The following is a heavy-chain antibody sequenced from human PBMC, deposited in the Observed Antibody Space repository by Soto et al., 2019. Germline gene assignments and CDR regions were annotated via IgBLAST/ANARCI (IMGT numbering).Heavy chain of an antibody. CDR2: LNPKSGMT. CDR3: ARVAGSPDY. D-gene: IGHD1-26*01. J-gene: IGHJ4*02. V-gene: IGHV1-8*01. Sequence: APGQGLEWMGWLNPKSGMTGSAQKFQGRVTMTRDSSISTVCMELSSLRSEDTAVYYCARVAGSPDYWGQGTLVTVSS.